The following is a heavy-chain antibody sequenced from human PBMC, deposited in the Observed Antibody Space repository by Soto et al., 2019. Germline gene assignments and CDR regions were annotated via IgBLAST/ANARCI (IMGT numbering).Heavy chain of an antibody. V-gene: IGHV3-33*01. CDR3: ARGGVRSSSWYSYYYYGMDV. D-gene: IGHD6-13*01. CDR1: GFTFSSYG. Sequence: GGSLRLSCAASGFTFSSYGMHWVRQAPGKGLEWVAVIWYDGSNKYYADSVKGRFTISRDNSKNTLYLQMNSLRAEDTAVYYCARGGVRSSSWYSYYYYGMDVWGQGTTVTVSS. J-gene: IGHJ6*02. CDR2: IWYDGSNK.